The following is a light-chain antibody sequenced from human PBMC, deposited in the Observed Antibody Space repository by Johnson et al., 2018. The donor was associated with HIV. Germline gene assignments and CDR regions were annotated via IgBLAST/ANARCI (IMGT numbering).Light chain of an antibody. J-gene: IGLJ1*01. V-gene: IGLV1-51*02. CDR2: ENN. Sequence: QSVLTQPPSVSAAPGQKVTISCSGSSSNIGNNYVSWYQQLPGTAPKLLIYENNKRPSGIPDRFSGSKSGTSAHLVFTGLKTGDEADYDCGTWDSSLSAYVFGTGTKVTVV. CDR1: SSNIGNNY. CDR3: GTWDSSLSAYV.